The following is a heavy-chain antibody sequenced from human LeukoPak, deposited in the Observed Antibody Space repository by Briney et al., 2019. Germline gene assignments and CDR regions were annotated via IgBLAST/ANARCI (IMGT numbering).Heavy chain of an antibody. CDR3: ARVVDTYQGQLVLSGMDV. CDR1: GGSISSSGYY. V-gene: IGHV4-39*07. J-gene: IGHJ6*02. Sequence: PSETLSLTCTVSGGSISSSGYYWSWIRQPPGKGLEWIGEINHSGSTNYNPSLKSRVTISVDTSKNQFSLKLSSVTAADTAVYYCARVVDTYQGQLVLSGMDVWGQGTTVTVSS. CDR2: INHSGST. D-gene: IGHD6-6*01.